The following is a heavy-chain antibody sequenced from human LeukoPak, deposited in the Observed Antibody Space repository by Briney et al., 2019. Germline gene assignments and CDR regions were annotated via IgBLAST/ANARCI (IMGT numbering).Heavy chain of an antibody. CDR1: GFTFSSYS. Sequence: PGGSLRLSCAASGFTFSSYSMNWVRQAPGKGLEWVSSISSSSSYIYYADSVKVRFTISRDNAKNSLYLQMNSLRAEDTAVYYCASVAKAVAGTLDYWGQGTLVTVSS. D-gene: IGHD6-19*01. CDR2: ISSSSSYI. V-gene: IGHV3-21*01. CDR3: ASVAKAVAGTLDY. J-gene: IGHJ4*02.